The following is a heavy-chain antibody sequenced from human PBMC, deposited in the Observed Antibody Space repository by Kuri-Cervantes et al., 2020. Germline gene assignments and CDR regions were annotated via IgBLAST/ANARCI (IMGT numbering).Heavy chain of an antibody. CDR1: GYTFTSYG. CDR2: ISAYNGNT. V-gene: IGHV1-18*01. D-gene: IGHD5-18*01. J-gene: IGHJ6*03. Sequence: ASVKVSCKASGYTFTSYGISWVRQAPGQGLEWMGWISAYNGNTNYAQKLQGRVTMTTDTSTSTAYMELRSLRSDDTAVYYCARAEVDTAMVTSYYYYYMDVWGKGTTVTVSS. CDR3: ARAEVDTAMVTSYYYYYMDV.